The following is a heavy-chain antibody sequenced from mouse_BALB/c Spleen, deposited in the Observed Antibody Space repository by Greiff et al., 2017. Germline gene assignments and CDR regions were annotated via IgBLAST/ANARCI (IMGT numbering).Heavy chain of an antibody. Sequence: EVKVVESGGGLVKPGGSLKLSCAASGFTFSDYYMYWVRQTPEKRLEWVATISDGGSYTYYPDSVKGRFTISRDNAKNNLYLQMSSLKSEDTAMYYCARDFDYDEGYAMDYWGQGTSVTVSS. CDR3: ARDFDYDEGYAMDY. CDR2: ISDGGSYT. J-gene: IGHJ4*01. CDR1: GFTFSDYY. D-gene: IGHD2-4*01. V-gene: IGHV5-4*02.